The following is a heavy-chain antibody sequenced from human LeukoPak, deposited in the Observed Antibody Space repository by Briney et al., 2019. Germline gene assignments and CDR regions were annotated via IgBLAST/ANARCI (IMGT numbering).Heavy chain of an antibody. CDR1: GFTFSSNV. V-gene: IGHV3-23*01. Sequence: GGSLRLSCAASGFTFSSNVMSWVRQAPGKGLEWVSLISGNDGSTYYADSVKGRFTISRDNSKNTLYLQMSSLRADDTAVYYCARRSVTTFDYWGQGTLVTVSS. CDR2: ISGNDGST. D-gene: IGHD4-17*01. CDR3: ARRSVTTFDY. J-gene: IGHJ4*02.